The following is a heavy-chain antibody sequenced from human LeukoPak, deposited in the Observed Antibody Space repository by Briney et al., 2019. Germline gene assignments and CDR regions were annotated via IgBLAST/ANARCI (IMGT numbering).Heavy chain of an antibody. Sequence: MTSPSLSPTRTVSGPSKDHDCFGWIRPPPGEARGWLGFICLGGSTKCNPSLKSRVTTSLDTSNNHISLKLISVTAAATTIYYCARHTGPYGWRDYFFDLWGRGTLVSVSS. V-gene: IGHV4-4*09. D-gene: IGHD2/OR15-2a*01. CDR3: ARHTGPYGWRDYFFDL. CDR2: ICLGGST. J-gene: IGHJ2*01. CDR1: GPSKDHDC.